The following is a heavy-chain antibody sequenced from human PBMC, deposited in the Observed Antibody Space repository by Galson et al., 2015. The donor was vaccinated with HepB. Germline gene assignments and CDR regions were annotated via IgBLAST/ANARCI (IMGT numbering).Heavy chain of an antibody. V-gene: IGHV1-46*01. CDR2: INPSGGST. CDR1: GYTFTTYN. Sequence: SVKVSCTASGYTFTTYNFHWVRQAPGQGLEWMGMINPSGGSTNYAQNFQGRVTMTRDTSTSIVYMELSSLTSEDTAVYYCAYICSSASCLIDYWGQGTPVTVSS. D-gene: IGHD2-2*01. CDR3: AYICSSASCLIDY. J-gene: IGHJ4*02.